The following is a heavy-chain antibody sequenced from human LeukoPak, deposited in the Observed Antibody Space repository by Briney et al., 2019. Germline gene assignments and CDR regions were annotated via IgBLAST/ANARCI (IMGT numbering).Heavy chain of an antibody. CDR2: IYHSGNT. V-gene: IGHV4-31*03. CDR3: AREWGSLWFDP. D-gene: IGHD1-26*01. J-gene: IGHJ5*02. Sequence: SETLSLTCTVSGDSISSDDYFWSWIRQHPGKGLEYIGFIYHSGNTYYNPSLKSRITISVDTSKNQFSLKLSSVTAADTAVYYCAREWGSLWFDPWGQGTLVTVSS. CDR1: GDSISSDDYF.